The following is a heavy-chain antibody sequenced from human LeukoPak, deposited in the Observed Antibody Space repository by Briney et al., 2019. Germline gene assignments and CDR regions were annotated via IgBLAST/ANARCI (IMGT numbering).Heavy chain of an antibody. J-gene: IGHJ4*02. CDR1: GYTFTTHY. CDR3: ARGEVVTSLDY. CDR2: INPNSGGT. V-gene: IGHV1-2*02. Sequence: ASVKVSCKASGYTFTTHYIHWVRQAPGQGLEWMGWINPNSGGTNYAQKFQGRVTMTRDTSISTAYMELSRLRSDDTAVHYCARGEVVTSLDYWGRGTLVTVSS. D-gene: IGHD3-22*01.